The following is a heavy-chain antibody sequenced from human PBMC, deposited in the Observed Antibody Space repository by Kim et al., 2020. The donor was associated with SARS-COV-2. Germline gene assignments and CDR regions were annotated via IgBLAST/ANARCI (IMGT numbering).Heavy chain of an antibody. Sequence: GGSLRLSCAASGFTFSSYGMHWVRQAPGKGLEWVAVISYDGSNKYYADSVKGRFTISRDNSKNTPYLQMNSLRAEDTAVYYCAGGGGIAVAASPFSFD. J-gene: IGHJ4*01. CDR2: ISYDGSNK. V-gene: IGHV3-30*03. D-gene: IGHD6-19*01. CDR3: AGGGGIAVAASPFSFD. CDR1: GFTFSSYG.